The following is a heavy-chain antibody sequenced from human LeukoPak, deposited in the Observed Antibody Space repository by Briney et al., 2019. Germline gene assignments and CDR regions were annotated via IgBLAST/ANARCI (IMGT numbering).Heavy chain of an antibody. CDR1: GGTLSGYA. CDR2: IIPIFGTA. V-gene: IGHV1-69*13. CDR3: ASSPESPRNQALYGSSSNYYMDV. J-gene: IGHJ6*03. D-gene: IGHD6-6*01. Sequence: GASVKVSCKASGGTLSGYAISWVRQAPGQGLEWMGGIIPIFGTANYAQKFQGRVTITADESTSTAYMELSSLRSEDTAVYYCASSPESPRNQALYGSSSNYYMDVWGKGTTVTVSS.